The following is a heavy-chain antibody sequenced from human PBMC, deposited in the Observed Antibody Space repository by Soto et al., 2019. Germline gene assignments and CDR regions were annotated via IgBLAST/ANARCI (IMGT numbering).Heavy chain of an antibody. CDR2: IYYSGST. CDR1: GGSISSYF. D-gene: IGHD6-13*01. Sequence: PSETLSLTCTVSGGSISSYFWSWIRQPPGKGLEWIGYIYYSGSTNYNPSLKSRVTISLDTSKNQCSLKLSSVTATDTAVYYCATTYSSSWYSGPDYCGQGTLVTVSS. CDR3: ATTYSSSWYSGPDY. J-gene: IGHJ4*02. V-gene: IGHV4-59*08.